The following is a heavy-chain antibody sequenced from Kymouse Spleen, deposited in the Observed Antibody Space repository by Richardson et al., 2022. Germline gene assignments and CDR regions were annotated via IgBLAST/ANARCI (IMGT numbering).Heavy chain of an antibody. CDR3: ARDGYNRDYYGMDV. J-gene: IGHJ6*02. Sequence: QVQLQESGPGLVKPSETLSLTCTVSGGSISSYYWSWIRQPPGKGLEWIGYIYYSGSTNYNPSLKSRVTISVDTSKNQFSLKLSSVTAADTAVYYCARDGYNRDYYGMDVWGQGTTVTVSS. CDR2: IYYSGST. CDR1: GGSISSYY. V-gene: IGHV4-59*01. D-gene: IGHD5-24*01.